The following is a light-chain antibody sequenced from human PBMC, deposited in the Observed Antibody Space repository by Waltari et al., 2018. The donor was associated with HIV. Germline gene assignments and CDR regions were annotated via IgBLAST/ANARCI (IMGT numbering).Light chain of an antibody. CDR2: NNF. CDR3: VGWDSSLSAYV. Sequence: QSFLTQPPSASGTPGQTVTISCSGSSSNIENANVYWYQQLPGMTPKLLIYNNFLRPSGVPDRFAASKSGTSASLTISGLRSADEADYYCVGWDSSLSAYVFGAGTKVAVL. J-gene: IGLJ1*01. V-gene: IGLV1-47*02. CDR1: SSNIENAN.